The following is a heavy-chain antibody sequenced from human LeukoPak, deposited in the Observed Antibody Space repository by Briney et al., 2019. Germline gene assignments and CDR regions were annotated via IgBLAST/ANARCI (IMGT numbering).Heavy chain of an antibody. J-gene: IGHJ4*02. CDR2: IYCSGST. Sequence: PSETLSLTCTVSGGSISSYYWSWIRQPPGKGLEWIGYIYCSGSTNYNPSLKSRVTISVDTSKNQFSLKLSSVTAADTAVYYCAGTPITMVRGVKVGYFDYWGQGTLVTVSS. CDR1: GGSISSYY. V-gene: IGHV4-59*08. D-gene: IGHD3-10*01. CDR3: AGTPITMVRGVKVGYFDY.